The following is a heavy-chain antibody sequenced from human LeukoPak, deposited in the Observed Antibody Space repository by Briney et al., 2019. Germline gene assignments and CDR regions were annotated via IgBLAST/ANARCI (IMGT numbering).Heavy chain of an antibody. CDR3: ARGLINKRLIAAYFDY. J-gene: IGHJ4*02. D-gene: IGHD2-15*01. CDR2: INHSGST. Sequence: SETLSLTCAVYGGSFSGYYWSWIRQPPGKGLEWIGEINHSGSTNYNPSLKSRVTISVDTSKNQFSLKLSSVTAADTAVYYCARGLINKRLIAAYFDYWGQGTLVTVSS. CDR1: GGSFSGYY. V-gene: IGHV4-34*01.